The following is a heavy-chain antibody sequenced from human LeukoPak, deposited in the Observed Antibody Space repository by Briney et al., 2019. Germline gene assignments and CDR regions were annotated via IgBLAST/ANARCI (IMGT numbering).Heavy chain of an antibody. V-gene: IGHV3-20*01. CDR3: ARPRYCSSTSCLYMDV. CDR1: GFTFDDYG. Sequence: GGSLRLSCAASGFTFDDYGMSWVRQAPGKGLEWVSGINWNGGSTGYADSVKGRFTISRDNAKNSLYLQMNSLRAEDTALYHCARPRYCSSTSCLYMDVWGKGTTVTVSS. D-gene: IGHD2-2*01. J-gene: IGHJ6*03. CDR2: INWNGGST.